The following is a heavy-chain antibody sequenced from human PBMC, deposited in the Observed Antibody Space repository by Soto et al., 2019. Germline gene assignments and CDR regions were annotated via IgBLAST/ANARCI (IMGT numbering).Heavy chain of an antibody. CDR2: TYYRSKWYN. D-gene: IGHD6-13*01. J-gene: IGHJ6*02. Sequence: SQTLSLTCAISGDSVSSNSAAWNWIRQSPSRGLEWLGRTYYRSKWYNDYAVSVKSRITINPDTSKNQFSLQLNSVTPEDTAVYYCARERGIAAEYYYYYYGIDVWGQGTTVTVSS. CDR1: GDSVSSNSAA. V-gene: IGHV6-1*01. CDR3: ARERGIAAEYYYYYYGIDV.